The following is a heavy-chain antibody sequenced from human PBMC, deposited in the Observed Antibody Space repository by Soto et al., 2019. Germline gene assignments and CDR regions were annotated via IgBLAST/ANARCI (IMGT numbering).Heavy chain of an antibody. CDR2: LIPISGTA. CDR3: ARGRYGYYENSGNYYAESFQH. D-gene: IGHD3-22*01. CDR1: GGTFSNYA. J-gene: IGHJ1*01. V-gene: IGHV1-69*12. Sequence: QVQLVQSGAEVKKPGSSVKVSCKASGGTFSNYAIAWVRQAPGQGLEWMGGLIPISGTANYAQKFQGRVTITADESTRTAYMELRSRRSEDTAVYYCARGRYGYYENSGNYYAESFQHLGQGTLVTVSS.